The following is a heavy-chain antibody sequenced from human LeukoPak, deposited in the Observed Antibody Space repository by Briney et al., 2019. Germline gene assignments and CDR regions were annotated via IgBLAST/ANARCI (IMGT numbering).Heavy chain of an antibody. CDR3: AKYGPQDSGSSHFDY. D-gene: IGHD1-26*01. CDR1: GFTFSSYA. V-gene: IGHV3-23*01. Sequence: GGALRLSCAASGFTFSSYAMSWVRQAPGKGLEWVPAIRDGGSSTHYADSVKGRFTTSRDNSKNTLFLQMSSLRAEDTAIYYCAKYGPQDSGSSHFDYWGQGALVTVSS. J-gene: IGHJ4*02. CDR2: IRDGGSST.